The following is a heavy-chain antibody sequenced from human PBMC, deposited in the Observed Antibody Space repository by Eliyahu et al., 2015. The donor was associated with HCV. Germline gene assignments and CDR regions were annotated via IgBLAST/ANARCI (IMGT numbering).Heavy chain of an antibody. V-gene: IGHV4-34*02. CDR3: ARKRDSSRPFDY. Sequence: QVQLQQWGAGLLKPSETLSLTCAVYGGSFSDYYWSWIRQPPGKGLEWIGDINHSGDTDCNPSLKSRVTISVDTSKKQFSLKLSFVTAADTAVYYCARKRDSSRPFDYWGQGTLVTVSS. CDR2: INHSGDT. D-gene: IGHD3/OR15-3a*01. J-gene: IGHJ4*02. CDR1: GGSFSDYY.